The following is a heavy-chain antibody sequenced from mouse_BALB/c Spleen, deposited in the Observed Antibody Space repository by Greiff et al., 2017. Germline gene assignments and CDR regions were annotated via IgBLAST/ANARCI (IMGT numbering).Heavy chain of an antibody. Sequence: VQLQQPGAELVKPGASVKLSCKASGYTFTSYWMHWVKQRPGQGLEWIGEINPSNGRTNYNEKFKSKATLTVDKSSSTAYMQLSSLTSEDSAVYYCARGGAYGSSYWFAYWGQGTLVTVSA. D-gene: IGHD1-1*01. CDR3: ARGGAYGSSYWFAY. CDR2: INPSNGRT. J-gene: IGHJ3*01. V-gene: IGHV1S81*02. CDR1: GYTFTSYW.